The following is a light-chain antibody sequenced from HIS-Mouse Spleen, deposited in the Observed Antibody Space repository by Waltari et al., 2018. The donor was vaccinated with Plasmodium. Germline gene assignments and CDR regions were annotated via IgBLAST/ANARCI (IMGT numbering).Light chain of an antibody. CDR3: SSYTSSSTWV. CDR2: EVS. Sequence: QSALTQPASVSGSPGQSITISCTGTSSDVGGYNYVSWYTQHPGKAPKLTIYEVSKRPSGVSYRFSDSKSGNTASLTISGLQAEDEADYYVSSYTSSSTWVFGGGTKLTVL. J-gene: IGLJ3*02. CDR1: SSDVGGYNY. V-gene: IGLV2-14*01.